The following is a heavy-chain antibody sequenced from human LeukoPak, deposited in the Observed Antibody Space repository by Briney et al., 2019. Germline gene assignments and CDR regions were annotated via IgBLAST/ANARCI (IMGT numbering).Heavy chain of an antibody. CDR2: IYYSGST. Sequence: SETLSLTCTVSGGSVSSGSYYWSWIRQPPGKGLEWIGYIYYSGSTNYNPSLKSRVTISVDTSKNQFYLELSSVTAADTAVYYCARGGYYDSCGYLREWGQGTLVTVSS. D-gene: IGHD3-22*01. CDR3: ARGGYYDSCGYLRE. CDR1: GGSVSSGSYY. J-gene: IGHJ4*02. V-gene: IGHV4-61*01.